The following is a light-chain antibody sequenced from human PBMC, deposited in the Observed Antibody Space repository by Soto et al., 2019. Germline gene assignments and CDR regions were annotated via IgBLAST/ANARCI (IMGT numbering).Light chain of an antibody. CDR3: FSYAGSSTYV. Sequence: QSVLTQPASVSGSPGQSITISCTGTSSDVGTYNLVSWYQHHPGKAPKLMIYEGSKRHSGVSNRFSGSKSGNTASLTISGLQAEDEADYYCFSYAGSSTYVFGTGTKLTVL. J-gene: IGLJ1*01. V-gene: IGLV2-23*01. CDR2: EGS. CDR1: SSDVGTYNL.